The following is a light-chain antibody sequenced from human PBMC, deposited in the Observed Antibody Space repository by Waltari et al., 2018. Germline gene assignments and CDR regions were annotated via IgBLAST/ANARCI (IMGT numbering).Light chain of an antibody. CDR2: VNSDGSH. CDR1: SGHSNYA. CDR3: QTWDTGRGV. V-gene: IGLV4-69*01. J-gene: IGLJ3*02. Sequence: QLVLTQSPSASASLGASVKLSCPLRSGHSNYAITWHQQETGKGPRHLMRVNSDGSHSKGDGIPDRFSGSSSGAERYLIISSLQSEDEADYYCQTWDTGRGVFGGGTKLTVL.